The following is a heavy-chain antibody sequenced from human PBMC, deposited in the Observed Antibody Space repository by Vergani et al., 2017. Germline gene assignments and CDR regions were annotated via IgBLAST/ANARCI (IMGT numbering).Heavy chain of an antibody. V-gene: IGHV1-24*01. CDR3: AIVTDYYDSSGYYLDY. CDR1: GYSLTELT. D-gene: IGHD3-22*01. J-gene: IGHJ4*02. Sequence: VQLVQSGSEVRKPGASVKVSCQVSGYSLTELTIHWVRPAPGKGLEWMGGFDPEHGEVTFAHHIQGRVTMTEDRSTDTAYMDLSSLRPEDTALYYGAIVTDYYDSSGYYLDYWGQGTLVTVSS. CDR2: FDPEHGEV.